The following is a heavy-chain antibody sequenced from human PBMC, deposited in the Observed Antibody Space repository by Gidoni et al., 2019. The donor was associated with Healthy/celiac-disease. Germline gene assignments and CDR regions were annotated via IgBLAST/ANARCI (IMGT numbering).Heavy chain of an antibody. CDR2: IFYSGST. J-gene: IGHJ6*02. V-gene: IGHV4-30-4*01. CDR1: GGSISSGDYY. CDR3: ARGHGSGSYRLRANYDYGMDV. D-gene: IGHD3-10*01. Sequence: TLSLTCTVSGGSISSGDYYWSWNRQPPGKGLEWIWYIFYSGSTYYHPSLKSRVTIAVDTSKNQFFLKLSSVTAAAPAEYYCARGHGSGSYRLRANYDYGMDVWGQGNTVTVSS.